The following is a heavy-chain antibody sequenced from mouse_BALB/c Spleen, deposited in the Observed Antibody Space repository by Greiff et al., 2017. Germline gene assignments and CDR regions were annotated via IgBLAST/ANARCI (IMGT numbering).Heavy chain of an antibody. Sequence: EVKLLESGPELVKPGASVKISCKASGYSFTGYFMNWVKQSHGKSLEWIGRINPYNGDTFYNQKFKGKATLTVDKSSSTAHMELLSLTSEDSAVYYCGRRENYDYEGGAMDYWGQGTSVTVSS. CDR3: GRRENYDYEGGAMDY. CDR1: GYSFTGYF. J-gene: IGHJ4*01. CDR2: INPYNGDT. V-gene: IGHV1-37*01. D-gene: IGHD2-4*01.